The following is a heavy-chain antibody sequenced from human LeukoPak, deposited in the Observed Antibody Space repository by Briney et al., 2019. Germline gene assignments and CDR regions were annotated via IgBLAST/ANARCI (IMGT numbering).Heavy chain of an antibody. CDR2: IWNNGNNR. V-gene: IGHV3-33*01. J-gene: IGHJ4*02. CDR3: ARDSVGIPTDFDF. D-gene: IGHD1-26*01. CDR1: GFMFSDCG. Sequence: GGSLRLSCAASGFMFSDCGMHWVRQAPGKGLEWVAVIWNNGNNRYADSVRGRFTISRDDSKSTLYLQMDSLRVDDTAVYFCARDSVGIPTDFDFWGQGTLVTVSS.